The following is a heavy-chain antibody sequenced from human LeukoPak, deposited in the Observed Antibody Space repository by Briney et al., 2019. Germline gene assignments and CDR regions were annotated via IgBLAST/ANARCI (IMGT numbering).Heavy chain of an antibody. CDR1: GFTFNSYS. CDR2: ISTSSSYI. CDR3: ARGTMNIPGEHGAFDY. Sequence: GGSLRLSCAASGFTFNSYSMNWVRQAPGKGLEWVSSISTSSSYIHYADSVKGRFTISRDNAKNSLYLQMNSLRAEDTAVYYCARGTMNIPGEHGAFDYWGQGTLVTVSS. J-gene: IGHJ4*02. V-gene: IGHV3-21*04. D-gene: IGHD1-14*01.